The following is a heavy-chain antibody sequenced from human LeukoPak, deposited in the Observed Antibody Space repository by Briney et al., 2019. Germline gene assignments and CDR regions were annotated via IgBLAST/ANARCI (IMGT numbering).Heavy chain of an antibody. V-gene: IGHV4-61*02. J-gene: IGHJ4*02. CDR1: GGSISSSTYY. CDR2: IYTSGST. D-gene: IGHD1-26*01. Sequence: SETPSLTCTVSGGSISSSTYYWSWIRQPAGKGLEWIGRIYTSGSTNYNPSLKSRVTMSVDTSKNQFSLKLSSVTAADTAVYYCARDAVGATTPGFDYWGQGTLVTVSS. CDR3: ARDAVGATTPGFDY.